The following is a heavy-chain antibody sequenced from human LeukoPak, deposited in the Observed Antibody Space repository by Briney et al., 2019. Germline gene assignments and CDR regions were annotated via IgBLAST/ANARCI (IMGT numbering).Heavy chain of an antibody. CDR1: GFTFSSYS. J-gene: IGHJ6*03. D-gene: IGHD6-6*01. CDR2: ISSSTTYI. V-gene: IGHV3-21*01. CDR3: AREYSSSSGKTMDV. Sequence: GRSLRLSCAASGFTFSSYSMNWVRQAPGKGLEWVSSISSSTTYIYYADSVKGRFTISRDNAKNSLYLQMNSLRAEDTAVYYCAREYSSSSGKTMDVWGKGTTVTVSS.